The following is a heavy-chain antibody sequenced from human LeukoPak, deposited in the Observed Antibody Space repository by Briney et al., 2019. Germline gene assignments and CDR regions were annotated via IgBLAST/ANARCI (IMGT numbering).Heavy chain of an antibody. D-gene: IGHD1-26*01. CDR3: ARVGYSNSYDY. Sequence: ASVKVSCKASGYTSTNFDINWVRQATGQGLEWMGWMNPNTGNAGYAQKFQDRVTITWDASISTAYMDLSSLRSEDTAVYYCARVGYSNSYDYWGQGTQVTVSS. V-gene: IGHV1-8*01. CDR1: GYTSTNFD. CDR2: MNPNTGNA. J-gene: IGHJ4*02.